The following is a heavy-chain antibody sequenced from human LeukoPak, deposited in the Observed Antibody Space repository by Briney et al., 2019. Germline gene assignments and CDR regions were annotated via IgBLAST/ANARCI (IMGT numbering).Heavy chain of an antibody. CDR3: AREVNCGGDCPYYFDY. CDR2: TSYDGSNK. Sequence: GGSLRLSCAASGFTFSSYAMHWVRQAPGKGLEWVAVTSYDGSNKYYADSVKGRFTISRDNSKNTLYLQMNSLRAEDTALYYCAREVNCGGDCPYYFDYWGQGTLVTVSS. V-gene: IGHV3-30*01. CDR1: GFTFSSYA. D-gene: IGHD2-21*02. J-gene: IGHJ4*02.